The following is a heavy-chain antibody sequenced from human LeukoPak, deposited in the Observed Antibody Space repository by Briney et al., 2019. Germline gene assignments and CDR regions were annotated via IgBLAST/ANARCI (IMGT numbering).Heavy chain of an antibody. CDR1: GYTFTGYY. V-gene: IGHV1-2*02. CDR3: ARGSILLTSDAFDI. Sequence: VASVKVSCKASGYTFTGYYMHWVRQAPGQGLEWMGWINPNSGGTNYAQKFQGRVTMTRDTSISTAYMELSRLRSDDTAVYYCARGSILLTSDAFDIWGQGTMVTVSS. CDR2: INPNSGGT. D-gene: IGHD3-10*01. J-gene: IGHJ3*02.